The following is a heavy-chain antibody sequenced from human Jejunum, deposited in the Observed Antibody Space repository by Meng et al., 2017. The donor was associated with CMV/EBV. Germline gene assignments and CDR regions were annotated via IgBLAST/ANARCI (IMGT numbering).Heavy chain of an antibody. V-gene: IGHV3-48*04. J-gene: IGHJ6*02. D-gene: IGHD4-23*01. CDR2: ISSRSSSI. Sequence: GFTFSSYNLKGVGQAPGKGLEWVSYISSRSSSIYYADSVKGRFTISRDNAKNSLYLQMNSLRVEDTAVYYCASPYGGNSITYGMDVWGQGTTVTVSS. CDR3: ASPYGGNSITYGMDV. CDR1: GFTFSSYN.